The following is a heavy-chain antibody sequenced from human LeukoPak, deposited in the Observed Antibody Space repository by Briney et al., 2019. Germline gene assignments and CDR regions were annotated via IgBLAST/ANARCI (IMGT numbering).Heavy chain of an antibody. V-gene: IGHV4-39*07. J-gene: IGHJ6*03. CDR1: GGSISSSSYY. D-gene: IGHD3-10*01. CDR2: IYYSGST. CDR3: ARVDGSGSYWYYYYYMDV. Sequence: SETLSLTCTVSGGSISSSSYYWGWIRQPPGKGLEWIGRIYYSGSTYYNPSLNSRVTISVDTSKNQFSLKLSSVTAADTAVYYCARVDGSGSYWYYYYYMDVWGKGTTVTVSS.